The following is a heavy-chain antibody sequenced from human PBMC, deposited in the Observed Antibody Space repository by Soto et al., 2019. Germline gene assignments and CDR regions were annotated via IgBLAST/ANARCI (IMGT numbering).Heavy chain of an antibody. Sequence: PVGSLRLSCVASGFAFSTYNMNCVRHSPGMWLEWVSYISGSDTTIYYADSVRGRFTISRDNAKKSLYLQMNSLRAEDTAMYYCARIKTGGYDYFDYWGLGTLVTVS. J-gene: IGHJ4*02. CDR1: GFAFSTYN. CDR3: ARIKTGGYDYFDY. D-gene: IGHD2-8*02. V-gene: IGHV3-48*04. CDR2: ISGSDTTI.